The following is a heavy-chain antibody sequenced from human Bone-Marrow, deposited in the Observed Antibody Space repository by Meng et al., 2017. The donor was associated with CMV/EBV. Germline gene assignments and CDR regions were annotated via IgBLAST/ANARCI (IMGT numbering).Heavy chain of an antibody. Sequence: SVKVSCKASGYTFTSYGISWVRQAPGQGLEWMGRIIPILGIANYAQKFQGRVTITADKSTSTAYMELSSLRSEDTAVYYCARGYSNYDLSSWVLYGMDVWGQGTTVTVSS. CDR3: ARGYSNYDLSSWVLYGMDV. V-gene: IGHV1-69*04. J-gene: IGHJ6*02. CDR1: GYTFTSYG. D-gene: IGHD4-11*01. CDR2: IIPILGIA.